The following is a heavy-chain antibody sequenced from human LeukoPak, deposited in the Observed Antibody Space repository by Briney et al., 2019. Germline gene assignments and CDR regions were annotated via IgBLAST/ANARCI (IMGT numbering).Heavy chain of an antibody. CDR2: IYHSGST. J-gene: IGHJ4*02. D-gene: IGHD5-18*01. CDR3: ARTAMVYFDY. V-gene: IGHV4-38-2*02. CDR1: GYSISSGYY. Sequence: SETLSLTCTVSGYSISSGYYWGWIRQPPGKGLEWIGSIYHSGSTYYNPSLKSRVTISVDTSKNQFSLKLSSVTAADTAVYYCARTAMVYFDYWGQGTLVTVSS.